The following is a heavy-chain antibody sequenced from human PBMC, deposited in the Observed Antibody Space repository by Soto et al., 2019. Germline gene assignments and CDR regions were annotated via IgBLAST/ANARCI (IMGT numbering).Heavy chain of an antibody. CDR2: ISWNSAST. D-gene: IGHD6-19*01. CDR1: GFTFDDYA. Sequence: PGGSLRLSCAASGFTFDDYAMHWVRQSPGKGLQWVSGISWNSASTDYAESVRGRFTISRDNSKNSLYLQISSLRPEDTAMYYCVKDTKHMGTLGWFVSWGQGTLVTVSS. J-gene: IGHJ5*02. V-gene: IGHV3-9*01. CDR3: VKDTKHMGTLGWFVS.